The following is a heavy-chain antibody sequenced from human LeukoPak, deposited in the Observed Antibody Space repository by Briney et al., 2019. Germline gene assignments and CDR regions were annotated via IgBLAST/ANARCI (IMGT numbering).Heavy chain of an antibody. D-gene: IGHD5-24*01. J-gene: IGHJ4*02. V-gene: IGHV1-18*01. CDR1: GYTFTSYG. CDR2: ISAYNGNT. CDR3: ARDRWDGYNYVNEGY. Sequence: ASVKVSCKASGYTFTSYGISWVRQAPGQGLQWMGWISAYNGNTNYVQKLQGRVTMTTDTSTNTAYMELRSLRSDDTAVYYCARDRWDGYNYVNEGYWGQGTLVTVSS.